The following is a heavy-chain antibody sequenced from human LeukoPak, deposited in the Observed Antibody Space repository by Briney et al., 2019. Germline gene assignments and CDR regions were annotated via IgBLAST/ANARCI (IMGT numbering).Heavy chain of an antibody. CDR3: ATQGGSGSYYHFDY. D-gene: IGHD3-10*01. Sequence: GASVKVSCKASGYTFTGYYLHWVRQAPGQGLEWMGWIYPNSGGSNYAAKFQGRVTVTRDTSINTAYMELSRLRSDDTAVYYCATQGGSGSYYHFDYWGQGTLVTVSS. V-gene: IGHV1-2*02. CDR2: IYPNSGGS. CDR1: GYTFTGYY. J-gene: IGHJ4*02.